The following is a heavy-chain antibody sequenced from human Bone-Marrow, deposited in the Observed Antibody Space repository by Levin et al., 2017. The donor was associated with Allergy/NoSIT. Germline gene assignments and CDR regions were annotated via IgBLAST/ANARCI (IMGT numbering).Heavy chain of an antibody. D-gene: IGHD3-10*01. CDR1: GGSISRSNNY. V-gene: IGHV4-39*01. J-gene: IGHJ4*02. CDR3: ARLSWLWCGDS. CDR2: GFHIGST. Sequence: LSQTLSLTCTVSGGSISRSNNYWGWIRQPPGKGLEWIGSGFHIGSTYYNLSLKSRVTISVDTSEHQFSLMLDSVTAADTAVYSCARLSWLWCGDSWGQGTLVAGSS.